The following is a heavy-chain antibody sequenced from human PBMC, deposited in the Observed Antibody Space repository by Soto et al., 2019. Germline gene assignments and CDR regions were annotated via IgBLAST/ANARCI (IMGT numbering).Heavy chain of an antibody. CDR2: ISWNSGSI. V-gene: IGHV3-9*01. CDR1: GFTFDDYA. D-gene: IGHD3-10*01. J-gene: IGHJ5*02. CDR3: AKSVYYGSGNNWFDP. Sequence: ESGGGLVQPGRSLRLSCAASGFTFDDYAMHWVRQAPGKGLEWVSGISWNSGSIGYADSVKGRFTISRDNAKNSLYLQMNSLRAEDTALYYCAKSVYYGSGNNWFDPWGQGTLVTVSS.